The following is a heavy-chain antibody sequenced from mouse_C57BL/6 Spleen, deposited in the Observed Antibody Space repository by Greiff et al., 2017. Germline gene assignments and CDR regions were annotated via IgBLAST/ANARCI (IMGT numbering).Heavy chain of an antibody. CDR2: IYPGSGNT. CDR1: GYTFTDYY. Sequence: VQLQQSGAELVRPGASVKLSCKASGYTFTDYYINWVKPRPGQGLEWIARIYPGSGNTYYNEKFKGKATLTAEKSSSTAYMQLSSLTSEDTAVYFCARLGFDYWGQGTTLTVSS. CDR3: ARLGFDY. V-gene: IGHV1-76*01. D-gene: IGHD3-3*01. J-gene: IGHJ2*01.